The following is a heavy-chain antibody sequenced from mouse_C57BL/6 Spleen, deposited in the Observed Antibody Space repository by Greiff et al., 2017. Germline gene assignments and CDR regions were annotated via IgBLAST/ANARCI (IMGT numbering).Heavy chain of an antibody. V-gene: IGHV1-50*01. D-gene: IGHD1-1*01. CDR2: IDPSDSYT. CDR3: ARGLLRSDFDY. CDR1: GYTFTSYW. J-gene: IGHJ2*01. Sequence: LQQPGAELVKPGASVKLSCKASGYTFTSYWMQWVKQRPGQGLEWIGEIDPSDSYTNYNQKFKGKATLTVDTSSSTAYMQLSSLTSEDSAVYYCARGLLRSDFDYWGQGTTLTVSS.